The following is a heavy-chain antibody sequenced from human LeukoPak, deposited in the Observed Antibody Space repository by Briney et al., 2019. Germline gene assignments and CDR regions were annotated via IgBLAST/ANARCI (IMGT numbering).Heavy chain of an antibody. D-gene: IGHD2-2*01. J-gene: IGHJ5*02. Sequence: PGGSLRLSCAASGFTFDDYGMSWVRHAPGKGLEWVSGINWNGGSTGYADSVKGRFTISRDNAKNSLYLQMNSLRAEDTALYHCARDLGYCSSTSCLNWFDPRGQGTLVTVSS. CDR3: ARDLGYCSSTSCLNWFDP. V-gene: IGHV3-20*01. CDR1: GFTFDDYG. CDR2: INWNGGST.